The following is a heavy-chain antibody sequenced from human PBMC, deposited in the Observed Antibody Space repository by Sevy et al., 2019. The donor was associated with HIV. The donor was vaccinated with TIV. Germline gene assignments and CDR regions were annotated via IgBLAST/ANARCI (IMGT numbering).Heavy chain of an antibody. CDR1: GFTFSTYA. CDR3: ARKYHDTSGYPRYSMDV. V-gene: IGHV3-64*01. Sequence: GGSLRLSCAASGFTFSTYAMYWVRQAPGKGLEYVSAISGGGGNTYYGTSVKGRFTVSRDNAKNTLYLQMGRLRAEDMAVDFCARKYHDTSGYPRYSMDVWGQGTTVTVSS. J-gene: IGHJ6*02. D-gene: IGHD3-22*01. CDR2: ISGGGGNT.